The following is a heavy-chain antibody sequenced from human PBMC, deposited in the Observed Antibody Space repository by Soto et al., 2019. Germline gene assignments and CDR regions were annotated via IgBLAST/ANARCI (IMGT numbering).Heavy chain of an antibody. CDR2: VEYGGST. V-gene: IGHV4-39*01. CDR3: ARHVRGAVTMNWFDP. Sequence: AETLSLTCTVSGGSIISSNFYWGWIRQPPGKGLEWIGSVEYGGSTYDNPSLKSRVTLSADTSKNQFSLKLTSVTAADTAIYYCARHVRGAVTMNWFDPWGHGTLVTVSS. CDR1: GGSIISSNFY. J-gene: IGHJ5*02. D-gene: IGHD3-10*02.